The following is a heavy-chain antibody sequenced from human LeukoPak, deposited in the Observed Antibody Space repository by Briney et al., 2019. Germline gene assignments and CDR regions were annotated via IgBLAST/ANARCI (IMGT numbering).Heavy chain of an antibody. CDR3: ARRVATKPKYCFDS. CDR2: VYYNGIT. CDR1: DGSIGTYY. V-gene: IGHV4-59*08. J-gene: IGHJ4*02. D-gene: IGHD5-24*01. Sequence: NASETLSLTCTVSDGSIGTYYWTWLRQPPGKALEWIGFVYYNGITKYNPSLESRVTISLDASKNQFSLKLNSVTAADTAVYYCARRVATKPKYCFDSWGRGTLVTVSS.